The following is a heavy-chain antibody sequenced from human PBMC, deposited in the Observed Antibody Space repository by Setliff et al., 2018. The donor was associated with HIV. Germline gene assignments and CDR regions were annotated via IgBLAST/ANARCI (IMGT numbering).Heavy chain of an antibody. CDR3: VHRVVWGGLDV. D-gene: IGHD2-8*02. J-gene: IGHJ6*02. V-gene: IGHV2-70*12. CDR1: GFSLSTSAMR. Sequence: GSGPTLVNPTQTLTLTCTFAGFSLSTSAMRASWIRQPPGKALEWLARTDWDDDKVYSTSLKTRLTTSKDTSKNQVVLTMTNMDPVDTATYYCVHRVVWGGLDVWGQGTTVTVSS. CDR2: TDWDDDK.